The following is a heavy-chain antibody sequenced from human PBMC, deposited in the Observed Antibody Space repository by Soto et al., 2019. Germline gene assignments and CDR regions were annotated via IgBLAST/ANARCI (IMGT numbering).Heavy chain of an antibody. CDR1: GYTFTSYA. CDR2: INAGNGNT. V-gene: IGHV1-3*01. Sequence: ASVKVSCKASGYTFTSYAMHWVRQAPGQRLEWMGWINAGNGNTKYSQKFQGRVTITRDTSASTAYMELSSLRSEDTAVYYCGRELYYDILTGLYYYYGMDVWGQGTTVTVSS. J-gene: IGHJ6*02. CDR3: GRELYYDILTGLYYYYGMDV. D-gene: IGHD3-9*01.